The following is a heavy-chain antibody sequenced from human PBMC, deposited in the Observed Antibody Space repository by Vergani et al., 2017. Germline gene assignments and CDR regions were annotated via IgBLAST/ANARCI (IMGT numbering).Heavy chain of an antibody. CDR3: ARDTAMVKLLDY. D-gene: IGHD5-18*01. Sequence: QVQLQESGPGLVKPSETLSLTCAVSGNSISSGYYWGWIRQPPGKGLEWIGSIYHSGSTYYNPSLKSRVTISVDTSKNQFSLKLSSVTAADTAVYYCARDTAMVKLLDYWGQGTLVTVSS. CDR1: GNSISSGYY. CDR2: IYHSGST. V-gene: IGHV4-38-2*01. J-gene: IGHJ4*02.